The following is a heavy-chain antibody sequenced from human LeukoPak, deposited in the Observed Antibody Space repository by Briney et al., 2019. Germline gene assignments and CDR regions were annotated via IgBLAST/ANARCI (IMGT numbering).Heavy chain of an antibody. CDR3: AKAMPLLRYFTLPYGMDV. Sequence: GGSLRLSCAASGFTFSSYAMSWVRQAPGKGLEWVSAISGSGGSTYYADSVKGRFTISRDNSKNTLYLQMNSLRAEDTAVYYCAKAMPLLRYFTLPYGMDVWGQGTTVTVSS. D-gene: IGHD3-9*01. CDR2: ISGSGGST. V-gene: IGHV3-23*01. CDR1: GFTFSSYA. J-gene: IGHJ6*02.